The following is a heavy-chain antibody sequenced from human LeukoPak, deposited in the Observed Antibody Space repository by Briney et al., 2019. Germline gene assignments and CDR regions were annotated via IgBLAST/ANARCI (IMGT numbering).Heavy chain of an antibody. CDR3: ARRRLRYFDWLEGDYYYYYMDV. J-gene: IGHJ6*03. CDR1: GGSLSSYY. Sequence: SETLSLTCTVSGGSLSSYYWSWIRQPPGKGLERIGYIYYSGSTNYNPSLKSRVTISVDTSKNQFSLKLSSVTAADTAVYYCARRRLRYFDWLEGDYYYYYMDVWGKGTRVTISS. D-gene: IGHD3-9*01. CDR2: IYYSGST. V-gene: IGHV4-59*01.